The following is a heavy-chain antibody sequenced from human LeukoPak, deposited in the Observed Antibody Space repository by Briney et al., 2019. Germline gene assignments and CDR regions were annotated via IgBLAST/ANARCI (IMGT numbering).Heavy chain of an antibody. CDR2: LYTSGST. Sequence: SETLSLTCTVSGGSISSYYWSWIRQPAGKGLEWIGRLYTSGSTNYNPSLKSRVTMSVGKSKNQFSLKLSSVTAADTAVYYCARDGSGWYQYYFDYWGQGTLLTVSS. D-gene: IGHD6-19*01. V-gene: IGHV4-4*07. CDR1: GGSISSYY. J-gene: IGHJ4*02. CDR3: ARDGSGWYQYYFDY.